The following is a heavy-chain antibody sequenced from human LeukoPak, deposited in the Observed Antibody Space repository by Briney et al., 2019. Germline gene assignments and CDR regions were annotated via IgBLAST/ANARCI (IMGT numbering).Heavy chain of an antibody. CDR1: GFTFSSYA. Sequence: GRSLRLSCAASGFTFSSYAMHWVRQAPGKGLEWVAVISYDGSNKYYADSVKGRFTISRDNSKNTLYLQMNSLRAEDPAVYYCARDSGSSDYFDYWGQGTLVTVSS. V-gene: IGHV3-30-3*01. CDR3: ARDSGSSDYFDY. D-gene: IGHD1-26*01. J-gene: IGHJ4*02. CDR2: ISYDGSNK.